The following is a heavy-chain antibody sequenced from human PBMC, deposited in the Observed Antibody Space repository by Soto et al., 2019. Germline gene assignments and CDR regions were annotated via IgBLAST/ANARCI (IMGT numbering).Heavy chain of an antibody. V-gene: IGHV4-4*07. J-gene: IGHJ6*02. CDR1: GGSISSYY. D-gene: IGHD6-19*01. CDR3: EIGTTGYSSGWTDDYYYYYGMDV. CDR2: IYTSGST. Sequence: QVQLQESGPGLVKPSETLSLTCTVSGGSISSYYWSWIRQPAGKGLEWIGRIYTSGSTNYNPSLKSRVAMSVDTSKNQFSLKLSCVTAADTAVYYCEIGTTGYSSGWTDDYYYYYGMDVWGQGTTVTVSS.